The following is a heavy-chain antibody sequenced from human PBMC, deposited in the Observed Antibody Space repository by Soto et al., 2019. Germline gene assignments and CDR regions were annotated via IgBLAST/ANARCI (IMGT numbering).Heavy chain of an antibody. J-gene: IGHJ6*02. CDR3: ASQGIAAGKPYYYYYGIDV. V-gene: IGHV5-51*01. CDR2: IYPGDSDT. D-gene: IGHD6-13*01. Sequence: PGESLKISCKGSGYSFTSYWIGWVRQMPGKGLEWMGIIYPGDSDTRYSPSFQGQVTISADKSISTAYLPWSSLKASDTALYYCASQGIAAGKPYYYYYGIDVSGQGTTVTVSS. CDR1: GYSFTSYW.